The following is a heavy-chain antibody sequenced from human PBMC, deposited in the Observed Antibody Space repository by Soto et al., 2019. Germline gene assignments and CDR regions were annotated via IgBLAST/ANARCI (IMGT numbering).Heavy chain of an antibody. CDR1: GGTFSSYA. Sequence: QVQLVQSGAEVKKPGSSVKVSCKASGGTFSSYAISWVRQAPGQGLEWMGGIIPIFGTANYAQKLQGRVTITADESTSTAYIELSSLRSEDTAVYYCARDSLAYDTLTPLDYWGQGTLVTVSS. J-gene: IGHJ4*02. V-gene: IGHV1-69*01. CDR2: IIPIFGTA. CDR3: ARDSLAYDTLTPLDY. D-gene: IGHD3-22*01.